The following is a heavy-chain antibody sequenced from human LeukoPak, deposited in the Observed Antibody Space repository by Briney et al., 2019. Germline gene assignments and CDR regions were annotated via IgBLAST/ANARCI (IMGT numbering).Heavy chain of an antibody. Sequence: GSLRLSCAASGFTFSSYTMNWVRQAPGKGLEWVSSISSSSSYMYYADSLKGRFTISRDNAKNSLYLQMNSLRAEDTAVYYCARDDSEDYWGQGTLVTVSS. CDR1: GFTFSSYT. J-gene: IGHJ4*02. CDR2: ISSSSSYM. V-gene: IGHV3-21*01. D-gene: IGHD5-18*01. CDR3: ARDDSEDY.